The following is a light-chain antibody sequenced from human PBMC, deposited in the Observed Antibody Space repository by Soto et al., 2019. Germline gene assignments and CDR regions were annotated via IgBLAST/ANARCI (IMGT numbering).Light chain of an antibody. Sequence: QSVLTQPASVSGPPGQSITISCTGTSSDVGLYTYVSWYQQHPGKAPKLLIYEVTNRPSGVSHRFSGSKSGSTASLTISGLQAEDEADYFCSSFTSSNSEVFGTGTKVTVL. CDR3: SSFTSSNSEV. CDR1: SSDVGLYTY. CDR2: EVT. V-gene: IGLV2-14*01. J-gene: IGLJ1*01.